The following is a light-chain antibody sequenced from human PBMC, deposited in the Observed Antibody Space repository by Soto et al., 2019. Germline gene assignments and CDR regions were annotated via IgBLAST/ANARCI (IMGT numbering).Light chain of an antibody. Sequence: QSALTQPASVSGSPGQSITISCTGTSSDVGGYNYVSWYQQHPGKAPKLMIYEVTNRPSGVSDRFSGSKSGNMASLTISGLQAEDEADYYCSSYTTTRSWVFGGGTKLTVL. V-gene: IGLV2-14*01. CDR2: EVT. CDR1: SSDVGGYNY. J-gene: IGLJ3*02. CDR3: SSYTTTRSWV.